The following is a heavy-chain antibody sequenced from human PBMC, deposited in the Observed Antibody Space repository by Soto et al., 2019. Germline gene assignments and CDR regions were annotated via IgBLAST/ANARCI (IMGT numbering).Heavy chain of an antibody. J-gene: IGHJ4*02. D-gene: IGHD6-13*01. CDR1: GGGFRSYG. CDR2: IIPIFGTA. CDR3: ASALAAAGTRTYFDY. V-gene: IGHV1-69*13. Sequence: GGLVNGSSKATGGGFRSYGIRFVRATPGHGLEWIGGIIPIFGTANYAQKFQGRVTITADESTSTAYMELSSLRSEDTAVYDCASALAAAGTRTYFDYWGQGTLVTVSS.